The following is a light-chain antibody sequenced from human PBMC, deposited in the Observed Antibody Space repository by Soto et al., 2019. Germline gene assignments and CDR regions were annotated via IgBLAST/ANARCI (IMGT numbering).Light chain of an antibody. V-gene: IGLV1-40*01. CDR1: STNIGSGYA. J-gene: IGLJ3*02. CDR3: QSFNSGRSGSWL. CDR2: DDD. Sequence: QSVLTLPPSVSVAPGQRVTISCTGDSTNIGSGYAVHWYQHLPLTAPKLLIYDDDNRPSGVSARFSGSKSGASAALAITGLQADYEAYYYCQSFNSGRSGSWLFGRGTKHTDL.